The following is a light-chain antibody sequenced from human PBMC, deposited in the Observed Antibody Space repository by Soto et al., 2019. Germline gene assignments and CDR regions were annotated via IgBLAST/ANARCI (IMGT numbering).Light chain of an antibody. CDR1: SSDVGGYNY. V-gene: IGLV2-14*01. Sequence: QSVLTQPASVSGSPGQSITISCTGTSSDVGGYNYVSWYQQHPGKAPKLMIYDVSNRPSGVSNSISGSKSGNTASLTISGLQPEDEADYYCSSYTSISTLSYVFGTGTKVTVL. CDR2: DVS. J-gene: IGLJ1*01. CDR3: SSYTSISTLSYV.